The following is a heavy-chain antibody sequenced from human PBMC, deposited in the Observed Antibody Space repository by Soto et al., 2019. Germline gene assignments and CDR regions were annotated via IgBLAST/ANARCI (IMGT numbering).Heavy chain of an antibody. V-gene: IGHV4-59*01. D-gene: IGHD6-19*01. J-gene: IGHJ4*02. CDR2: VYYTGST. CDR1: GGSISGSY. CDR3: ARGVAVPGAHIDY. Sequence: SETLSLTCGVSGGSISGSYWSWMRQSPGKGLEWLGYVYYTGSTNYSPSLRSRVSISVDTSKNEFSLRLSSVTAADTAVYFCARGVAVPGAHIDYWGQGTQVTVSS.